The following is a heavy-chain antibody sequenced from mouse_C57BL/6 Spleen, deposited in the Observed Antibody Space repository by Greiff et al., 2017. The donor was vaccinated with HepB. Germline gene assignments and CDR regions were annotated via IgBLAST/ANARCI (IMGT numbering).Heavy chain of an antibody. CDR2: FYPGSGSI. CDR1: GYTFTEYT. V-gene: IGHV1-62-2*01. J-gene: IGHJ2*01. Sequence: QVQLKQSGAELVKPGASVKLSCKASGYTFTEYTIHWVKQRSGQGLEWIGWFYPGSGSIKYNEKFKDKATLTADKSSSTVYMELSRLTSEDSAVYFCARNATDYYGSSRAFDYWGQGTTLTVSS. D-gene: IGHD1-1*01. CDR3: ARNATDYYGSSRAFDY.